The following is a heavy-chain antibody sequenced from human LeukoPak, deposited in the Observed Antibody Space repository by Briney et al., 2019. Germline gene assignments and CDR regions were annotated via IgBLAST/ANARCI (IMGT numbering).Heavy chain of an antibody. D-gene: IGHD2-15*01. Sequence: ASVKVSCKASGYTFIGYYMHWVRQAPGQGLEWMGWINPNSGGTNYAQKFQGRVTMTRDRSISTAYMELSSLRSEDTAVYYCAAGWVCSGGSCYYYFDYWGQGTLVAVSS. CDR2: INPNSGGT. CDR1: GYTFIGYY. V-gene: IGHV1-2*02. CDR3: AAGWVCSGGSCYYYFDY. J-gene: IGHJ4*02.